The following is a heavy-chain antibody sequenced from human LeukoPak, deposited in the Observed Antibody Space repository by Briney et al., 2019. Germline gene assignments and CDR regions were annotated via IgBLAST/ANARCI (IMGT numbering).Heavy chain of an antibody. J-gene: IGHJ4*02. CDR3: ARERTGYYIVY. V-gene: IGHV3-30*04. CDR1: GFTFSNYA. D-gene: IGHD3-3*01. CDR2: ISYDGSGK. Sequence: GGSLRLSCAASGFTFSNYAMHWVRQDPGKGLEWVALISYDGSGKYYSDSVKGRFTISRDSSENTLYLQMNSLRAEDTAIYYCARERTGYYIVYWGQGTLVTVSS.